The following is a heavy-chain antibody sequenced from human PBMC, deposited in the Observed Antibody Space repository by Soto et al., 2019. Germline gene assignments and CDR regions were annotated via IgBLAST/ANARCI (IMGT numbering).Heavy chain of an antibody. D-gene: IGHD3-22*01. CDR1: GYTFTSYY. CDR3: AREYYDSSGYGIGTYGMDV. Sequence: GASVKVSCKASGYTFTSYYMHWVRQAPGQGLEWMGIINPSGGSTSYAQKFQGRVTMTRDTSTSTVYMELSSLRSEDTAVYYCAREYYDSSGYGIGTYGMDVWGQGTTVTAP. V-gene: IGHV1-46*01. CDR2: INPSGGST. J-gene: IGHJ6*02.